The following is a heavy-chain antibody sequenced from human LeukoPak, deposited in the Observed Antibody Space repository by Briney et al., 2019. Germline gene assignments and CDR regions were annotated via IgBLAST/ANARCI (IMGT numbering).Heavy chain of an antibody. V-gene: IGHV1-69*04. Sequence: ASVKVTCKASGGTFSSYAISWVRQAPGQGLEWMGRIIPILGIANYAQKFQGRVTITADKSTSTAYMELSSPRSEDTAVYYCARDRGLASPGGRNWFDPWGQGTLVTVSS. D-gene: IGHD3/OR15-3a*01. CDR3: ARDRGLASPGGRNWFDP. J-gene: IGHJ5*02. CDR1: GGTFSSYA. CDR2: IIPILGIA.